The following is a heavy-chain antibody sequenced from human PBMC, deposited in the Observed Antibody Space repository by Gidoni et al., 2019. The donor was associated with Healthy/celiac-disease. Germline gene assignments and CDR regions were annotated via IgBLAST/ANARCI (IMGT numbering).Heavy chain of an antibody. J-gene: IGHJ6*03. D-gene: IGHD4-17*01. CDR3: ARVYFRDGDYEFDYYYYMDV. CDR1: GGSISSYY. CDR2: IYYSGST. V-gene: IGHV4-59*01. Sequence: QVQLQESGPGLVKPSETLSLTCTVSGGSISSYYWSWIRQPPGKGLEWIGYIYYSGSTNYNPSHKSRVTISVDTSKNQFSLKLSSVTAADTAVYYCARVYFRDGDYEFDYYYYMDVWGKGTTVTVSS.